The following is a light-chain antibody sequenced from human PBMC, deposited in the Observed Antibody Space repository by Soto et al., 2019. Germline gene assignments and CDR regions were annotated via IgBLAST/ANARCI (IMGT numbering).Light chain of an antibody. V-gene: IGKV3-20*01. CDR1: QSLRTNS. CDR2: GVY. J-gene: IGKJ1*01. CDR3: QQYDTSPRT. Sequence: EIVGKESPATLVLSSGERATLSCRASQSLRTNSLAWYQQKPGQAPRLLISGVYSRAAGIPDRFSGSGSGTDFTLTISRLEPEDFAVYYCQQYDTSPRTFGQGTKVDIK.